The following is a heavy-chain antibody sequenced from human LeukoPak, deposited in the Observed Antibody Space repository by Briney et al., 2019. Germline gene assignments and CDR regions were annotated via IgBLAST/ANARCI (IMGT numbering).Heavy chain of an antibody. D-gene: IGHD5-24*01. CDR2: ISSSGSTI. Sequence: PGGSLRLSCAASGFTFSSYTMNWVRQAPGKGLEWLSYISSSGSTIYYADSVKGRFTISRDNSKNTLYLQMNSLRAEDTAVYYCAKDRDGYNFPEGFDYWGQGTLVTVSS. V-gene: IGHV3-48*01. CDR3: AKDRDGYNFPEGFDY. CDR1: GFTFSSYT. J-gene: IGHJ4*02.